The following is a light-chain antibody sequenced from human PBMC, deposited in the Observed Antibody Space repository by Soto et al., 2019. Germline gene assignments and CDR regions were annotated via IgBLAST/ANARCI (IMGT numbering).Light chain of an antibody. J-gene: IGLJ3*02. CDR2: NTN. V-gene: IGLV8-61*01. Sequence: QTVVTQEASLSVSPGTTVTLTCGLSSGSVSANYYPSWYQQTPGQAPRTLIYNTNTRSSGVPDRFSGSILGNKAALTITGAQADDESDYYCVLYIGSGIWVFGGGTKVTV. CDR1: SGSVSANYY. CDR3: VLYIGSGIWV.